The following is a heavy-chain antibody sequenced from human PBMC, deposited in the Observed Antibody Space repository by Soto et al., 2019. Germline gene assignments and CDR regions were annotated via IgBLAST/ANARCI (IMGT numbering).Heavy chain of an antibody. CDR3: AGRGDGYNQGEGYYYYYGMDV. J-gene: IGHJ6*02. CDR1: GGTFSSYA. D-gene: IGHD5-12*01. V-gene: IGHV1-69*13. Sequence: GASVKVSCKASGGTFSSYAISWVRQAPGQGLEWMGGIIPIFGTANYAQKFQGRVTITADESTSTAYMELSSLRSEDTAVYYCAGRGDGYNQGEGYYYYYGMDVWGQGTTVTVSS. CDR2: IIPIFGTA.